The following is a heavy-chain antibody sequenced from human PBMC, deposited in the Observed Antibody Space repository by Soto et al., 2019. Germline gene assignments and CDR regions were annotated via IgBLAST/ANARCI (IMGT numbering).Heavy chain of an antibody. Sequence: GGSLRLSCAASGFTFSSYAMSWVRQAPGKGLEWVSAISGSGGSTYYADSVKGRFTISRDNSKNTLYLQMDSLRAEDTAVYYCAKFGAGRRPYYFYGMDVWGQGTTVTVSS. CDR1: GFTFSSYA. D-gene: IGHD3-16*01. CDR3: AKFGAGRRPYYFYGMDV. V-gene: IGHV3-23*01. CDR2: ISGSGGST. J-gene: IGHJ6*02.